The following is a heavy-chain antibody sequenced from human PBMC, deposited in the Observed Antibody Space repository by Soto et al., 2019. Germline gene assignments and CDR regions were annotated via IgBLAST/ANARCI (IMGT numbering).Heavy chain of an antibody. V-gene: IGHV4-34*01. CDR3: ARGERSIYCSGGSCYSGRAFDY. CDR2: INHSRTT. CDR1: GGSFSGYY. J-gene: IGHJ4*02. D-gene: IGHD2-15*01. Sequence: QVQLQQWGAGLLKPSETLSLTCAVYGGSFSGYYWSWIRQPPGKGLEWIGEINHSRTTKYSPSLKSRVTISVDTSKSQFSLNLTSVTAADTAVYYCARGERSIYCSGGSCYSGRAFDYWGQGTRVTVSS.